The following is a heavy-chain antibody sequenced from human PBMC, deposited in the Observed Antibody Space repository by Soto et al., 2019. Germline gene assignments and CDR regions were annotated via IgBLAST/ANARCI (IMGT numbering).Heavy chain of an antibody. J-gene: IGHJ6*02. CDR3: ARDVYRYRSSSTDDV. CDR1: GFPLSTYG. CDR2: ITGTGGNT. D-gene: IGHD6-6*01. V-gene: IGHV3-23*01. Sequence: GGSLRLSCAASGFPLSTYGMTWVRQAPGKGLEWVSAITGTGGNTYYVDSVKGRFTSSRDNAKNSLYLQMNSLRAEDTAVYYCARDVYRYRSSSTDDVWGQGTTVTVSS.